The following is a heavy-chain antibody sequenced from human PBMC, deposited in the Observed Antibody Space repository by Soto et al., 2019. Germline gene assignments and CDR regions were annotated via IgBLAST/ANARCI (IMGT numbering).Heavy chain of an antibody. CDR1: GYTFTSYG. V-gene: IGHV1-18*01. CDR3: ARGWGSRMGDIVEVPAAPYNWFDP. Sequence: QVQLVQSGAEVKKPGASVKVSCKASGYTFTSYGISWVRQAPGQGLEWMGWISAYNGNTNYAQKLQGRVTMTTDTSTSTAYMELRSLRSDDTAVYYCARGWGSRMGDIVEVPAAPYNWFDPWGQGPLVTVSS. CDR2: ISAYNGNT. J-gene: IGHJ5*02. D-gene: IGHD2-2*01.